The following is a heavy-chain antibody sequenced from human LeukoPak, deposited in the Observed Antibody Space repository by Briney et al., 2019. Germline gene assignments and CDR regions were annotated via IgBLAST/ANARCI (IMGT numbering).Heavy chain of an antibody. V-gene: IGHV4-34*01. J-gene: IGHJ4*02. CDR2: IKHSGST. CDR3: ARGGDGYNYFDY. CDR1: GGSFSGYY. D-gene: IGHD5-24*01. Sequence: PSETLSLTCAVYGGSFSGYYWSWIRHPPGKGLECIGEIKHSGSTNYNPSLKSRVTISLDTSKNQFSLKVSSVTAADTAVYYCARGGDGYNYFDYWGQGTLVTVSS.